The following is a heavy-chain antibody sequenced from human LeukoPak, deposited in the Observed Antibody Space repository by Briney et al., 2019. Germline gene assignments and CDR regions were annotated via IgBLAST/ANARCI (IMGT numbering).Heavy chain of an antibody. Sequence: ASVNVSCKASGYTFTSYYMHSVRQAPGQGLEWMGIINPSGGSTSYAQKFQGRVTMTRDTSTSTVYMELSSLRSEDTAVYYCARDAEAAAAFDIWGQGTMVTVSS. D-gene: IGHD2-15*01. J-gene: IGHJ3*02. V-gene: IGHV1-46*01. CDR3: ARDAEAAAAFDI. CDR2: INPSGGST. CDR1: GYTFTSYY.